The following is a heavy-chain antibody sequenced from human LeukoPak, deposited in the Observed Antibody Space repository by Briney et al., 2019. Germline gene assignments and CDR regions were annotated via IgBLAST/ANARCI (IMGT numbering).Heavy chain of an antibody. CDR2: IDSGGSTT. J-gene: IGHJ4*02. CDR3: AKMGGSSWNFDY. D-gene: IGHD6-13*01. Sequence: GGSLRLSCAASGFTFSNYWMHWVRQAPGKGLVWVSRIDSGGSTTNYADSVKGRFTISRDNVKNTLYLQMNSLRAEDTAVYYCAKMGGSSWNFDYWGQGTLVTVSS. V-gene: IGHV3-74*01. CDR1: GFTFSNYW.